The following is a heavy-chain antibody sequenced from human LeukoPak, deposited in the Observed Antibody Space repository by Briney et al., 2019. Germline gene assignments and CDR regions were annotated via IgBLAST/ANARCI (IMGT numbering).Heavy chain of an antibody. CDR1: TLPLHNYW. Sequence: PVWSLTLYWTSSTLPLHNYWMSWVRHPKGKGLEWEANIKQDGSEKYHVDSVKGRFTISRDNAKNSLYLQMNSLRAEDTAVYYCASRAGYTGSWSAFDYWGQGTLVTVSS. V-gene: IGHV3-7*05. CDR3: ASRAGYTGSWSAFDY. D-gene: IGHD6-13*01. J-gene: IGHJ4*02. CDR2: IKQDGSEK.